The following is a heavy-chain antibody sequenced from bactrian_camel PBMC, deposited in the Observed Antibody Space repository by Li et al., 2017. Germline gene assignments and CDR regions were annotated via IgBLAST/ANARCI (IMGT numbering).Heavy chain of an antibody. Sequence: HVQLVESGGGSVQAGGSLRLSCVASRFTVTVYCMGWFRQAPGKEREGIARIYDGDGDTYYADSVKGRFTISKGDVAGTVYLQMTSLKPEDTAIYYCAADAGKYYAAAKAPDMDYRGQGTQVTVS. D-gene: IGHD2*01. CDR2: IYDGDGDT. CDR1: RFTVTVYC. V-gene: IGHV3S6*01. J-gene: IGHJ4*01. CDR3: AADAGKYYAAAKAPDMDY.